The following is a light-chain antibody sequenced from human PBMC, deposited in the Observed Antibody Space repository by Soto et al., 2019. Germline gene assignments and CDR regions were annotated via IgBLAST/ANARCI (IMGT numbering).Light chain of an antibody. CDR3: LQSNSFPHT. J-gene: IGKJ2*01. Sequence: DIQMTQSPSSVSASVGDRVTITCRASQYISSWLAWYQQKPGKAPQLLIYAASSLQSGVPSRCSGSASGTDFTLTISSLQPEDFATYYCLQSNSFPHTFGQGTKLEIK. CDR1: QYISSW. V-gene: IGKV1-12*01. CDR2: AAS.